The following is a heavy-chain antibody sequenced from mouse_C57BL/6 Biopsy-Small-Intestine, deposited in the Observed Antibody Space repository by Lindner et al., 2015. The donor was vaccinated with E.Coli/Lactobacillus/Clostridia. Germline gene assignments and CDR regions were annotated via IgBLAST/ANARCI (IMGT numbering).Heavy chain of an antibody. CDR2: VNPESGTT. CDR1: GYTFTIYR. CDR3: ARGPPVGWSDA. J-gene: IGHJ4*01. D-gene: IGHD1-3*01. Sequence: SVKVSCKASGYTFTIYRIFWMRQTSELGLEWMGWVNPESGTTRYAPKFQDRVTITRDVSINTAYMELSSLTSEDTAVYYCARGPPVGWSDAWGQGTRVSVSS. V-gene: IGHV1S61*01.